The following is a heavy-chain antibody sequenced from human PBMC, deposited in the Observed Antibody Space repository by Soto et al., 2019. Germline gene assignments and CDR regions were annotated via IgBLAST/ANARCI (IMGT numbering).Heavy chain of an antibody. Sequence: GGSLRLSCAASGFTFSDYYMSWVRQAPGKGLEWVSAISGSGGSTYYADSVKGRFTISRDNSKNTLYLQMNSLRAEDTAVYYCAANRGYNYYYGMDVWGQGTTVTVSS. CDR2: ISGSGGST. CDR1: GFTFSDYY. CDR3: AANRGYNYYYGMDV. D-gene: IGHD3-22*01. V-gene: IGHV3-23*01. J-gene: IGHJ6*02.